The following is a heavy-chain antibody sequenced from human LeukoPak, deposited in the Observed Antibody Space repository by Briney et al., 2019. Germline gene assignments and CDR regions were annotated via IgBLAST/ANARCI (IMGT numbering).Heavy chain of an antibody. CDR2: INHSGST. V-gene: IGHV4-34*01. CDR1: GGSISSYY. Sequence: SETLSLTCTVSGGSISSYYWSWIRQPPGKGLEWIGEINHSGSTNYNPSLKSRVTISVDTSKNQFSLKLSSVTAADTAVYYCASGYQVWGSYRNFDYWGQGTLVTVSS. J-gene: IGHJ4*02. D-gene: IGHD3-16*02. CDR3: ASGYQVWGSYRNFDY.